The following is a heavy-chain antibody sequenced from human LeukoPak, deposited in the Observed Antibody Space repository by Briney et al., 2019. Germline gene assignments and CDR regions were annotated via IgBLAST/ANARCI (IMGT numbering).Heavy chain of an antibody. CDR1: GYTLTELS. D-gene: IGHD3-22*01. CDR2: FDPEDGET. Sequence: ASVKVSCKVSGYTLTELSMHWVRQAPGKGLEWMGGFDPEDGETIYAQKFQGRVTMTEDTSTDTAYMELSSLRSEDTAVYYCATDGPNYYDSSAPGAFDIWGQGTMVTVSS. V-gene: IGHV1-24*01. J-gene: IGHJ3*02. CDR3: ATDGPNYYDSSAPGAFDI.